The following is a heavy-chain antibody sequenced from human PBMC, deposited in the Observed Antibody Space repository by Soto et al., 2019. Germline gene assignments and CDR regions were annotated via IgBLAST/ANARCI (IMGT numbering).Heavy chain of an antibody. CDR2: IIPIFGTA. J-gene: IGHJ5*02. CDR3: ASLAQQWLAPLNWFDP. Sequence: QVQLVQSGAEVKKPGSSVKVSCKASGGTFSSYAISWVRQAPGQGLEWMGGIIPIFGTANYAQKFQGRVTITADESTSTAYMELSSLRSEDTAVYYRASLAQQWLAPLNWFDPWGQGTLVTVSS. CDR1: GGTFSSYA. D-gene: IGHD6-19*01. V-gene: IGHV1-69*12.